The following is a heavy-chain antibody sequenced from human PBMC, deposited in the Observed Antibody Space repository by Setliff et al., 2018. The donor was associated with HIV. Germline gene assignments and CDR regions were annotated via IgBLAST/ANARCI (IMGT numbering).Heavy chain of an antibody. CDR1: GGGFSNHA. Sequence: GGSVKVSCQAYGGGFSNHAITWVRQAPGQGLEWMGVIIPIFTTTDYAQKFRGRLTINADESTDTAYMELRSLRSADTAIYYCATLNEYAYQTGGWFDPWGQGTPVTVSS. V-gene: IGHV1-69*13. CDR2: IIPIFTTT. D-gene: IGHD3-16*01. J-gene: IGHJ5*02. CDR3: ATLNEYAYQTGGWFDP.